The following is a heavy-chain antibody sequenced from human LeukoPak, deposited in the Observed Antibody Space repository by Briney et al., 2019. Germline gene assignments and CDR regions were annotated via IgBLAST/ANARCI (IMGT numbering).Heavy chain of an antibody. CDR2: IYYSGST. CDR3: ARGVNTFDY. Sequence: SETLSLTCTVSGGSISSSSYYWGWIRQPPGKGLEWIGSIYYSGSTYYNPSLKSRVTISVDTSKNQFSLKLSSVTAADTAVYYCARGVNTFDYWGQGTLVTVSS. V-gene: IGHV4-39*01. J-gene: IGHJ4*02. CDR1: GGSISSSSYY. D-gene: IGHD4-23*01.